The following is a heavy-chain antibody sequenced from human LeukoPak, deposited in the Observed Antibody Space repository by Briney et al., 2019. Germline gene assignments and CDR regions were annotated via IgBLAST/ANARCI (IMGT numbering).Heavy chain of an antibody. D-gene: IGHD3-22*01. CDR1: GESFSGYH. CDR2: IYYSGSS. CDR3: ARQRTDDSSGSLDY. J-gene: IGHJ4*02. Sequence: SETLSLTCAVYGESFSGYHWTWIRQPPGKGLEWIGSIYYSGSSYNNPSLKSRVTISVDTSKNQFSLKLSSVTAADTAVYFCARQRTDDSSGSLDYWGQGTLVTVSS. V-gene: IGHV4-34*11.